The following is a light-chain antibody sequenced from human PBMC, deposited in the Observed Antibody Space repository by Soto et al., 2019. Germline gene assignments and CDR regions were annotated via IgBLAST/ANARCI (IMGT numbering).Light chain of an antibody. V-gene: IGKV3-11*01. J-gene: IGKJ4*01. CDR2: DAS. CDR3: QLRSFT. Sequence: EIVLTQSPATLSLSPGERATLSCRASQSVSSYLAWYQLKPGQAPRLLFYDASTRPTGIPARFSGSGSGPDFTLTISSLEPEDFAVYYCQLRSFTFGGGTKVEIK. CDR1: QSVSSY.